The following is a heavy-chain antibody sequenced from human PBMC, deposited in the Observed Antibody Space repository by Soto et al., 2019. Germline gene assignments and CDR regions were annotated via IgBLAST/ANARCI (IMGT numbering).Heavy chain of an antibody. CDR3: ASVTYSGSASPFRCCGMDV. V-gene: IGHV3-33*01. CDR1: GFTFRSYG. CDR2: IRYDGGNK. Sequence: QVQLVESGGGVVQPGRSLRLSCAASGFTFRSYGMNWIRQAPGKGLEWVAVIRYDGGNKHYADSVKGRFTISRDNSKNSLYPQVKTLRAEDMAVYYFASVTYSGSASPFRCCGMDVWGQGTPVTVSS. D-gene: IGHD6-6*01. J-gene: IGHJ6*02.